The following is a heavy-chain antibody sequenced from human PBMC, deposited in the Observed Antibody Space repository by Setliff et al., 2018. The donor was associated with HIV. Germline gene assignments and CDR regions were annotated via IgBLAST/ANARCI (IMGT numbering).Heavy chain of an antibody. Sequence: ASVKVSCKASGYTFTDYYMHWMRQAPGRGLEWMGWIYPKSGDTNYEQKFQGRVTLTRDTSISTAYMELSSLKSDDTAVYYCASGCLIGGSGPCRNFEFWGQGTLVTVSS. CDR3: ASGCLIGGSGPCRNFEF. CDR2: IYPKSGDT. D-gene: IGHD3-9*01. V-gene: IGHV1-2*02. CDR1: GYTFTDYY. J-gene: IGHJ4*02.